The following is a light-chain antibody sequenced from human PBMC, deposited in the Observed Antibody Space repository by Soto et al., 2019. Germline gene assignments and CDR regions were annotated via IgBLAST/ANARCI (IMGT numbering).Light chain of an antibody. V-gene: IGKV3-15*01. CDR1: QSVSSN. CDR3: QQYNNWPPTALT. J-gene: IGKJ4*01. Sequence: EIVMTQSPATLSVSPGERATLSCRASQSVSSNLAWSKQKPGQAPRLLIYGASTRATGIPARFSGSGSGTEFTLTISSLQSEDFAVYYCQQYNNWPPTALTFGGGTKVEIK. CDR2: GAS.